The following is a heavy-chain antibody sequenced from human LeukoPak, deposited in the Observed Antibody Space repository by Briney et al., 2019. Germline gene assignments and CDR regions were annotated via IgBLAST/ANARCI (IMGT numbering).Heavy chain of an antibody. CDR1: GYTFTSYG. D-gene: IGHD3-10*01. CDR2: INPSGGST. Sequence: ASVKVSCKASGYTFTSYGISWVRQAPGQGLEWMGIINPSGGSTSYAQKFQGRVTMTRDTSTTTVYMELSSLRSEGTAVYYCARDRDGVRGAINTPPGDYWGQGTLVTVSS. J-gene: IGHJ4*02. CDR3: ARDRDGVRGAINTPPGDY. V-gene: IGHV1-46*01.